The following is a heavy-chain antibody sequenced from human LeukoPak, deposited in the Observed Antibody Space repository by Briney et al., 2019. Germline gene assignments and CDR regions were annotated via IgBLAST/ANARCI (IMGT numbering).Heavy chain of an antibody. V-gene: IGHV3-48*03. CDR3: ARGHCSGTSCSFGY. D-gene: IGHD2-2*01. Sequence: PGGSLRLSCAASGFTFSSYEMNWVRWSPGHGQEWVSYISSSGSTIYYADSVKGRFTISRDNAKNSLYLQMNSLRAEDTAVYYCARGHCSGTSCSFGYWGQGTLVTVSS. CDR2: ISSSGSTI. J-gene: IGHJ4*02. CDR1: GFTFSSYE.